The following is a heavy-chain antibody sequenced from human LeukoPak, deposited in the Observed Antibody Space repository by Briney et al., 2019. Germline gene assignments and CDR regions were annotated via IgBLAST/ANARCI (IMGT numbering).Heavy chain of an antibody. V-gene: IGHV3-11*04. CDR2: ISGKGGVI. J-gene: IGHJ4*02. Sequence: LRLSCAASGFTFSDNYMTWVRQAPGKGLEWLSYISGKGGVIQYADSVKGRFTISRDNAKNLLYLQMDRLRVEDTAIYYCARDPRTVRIWGQGTLVTVSS. CDR3: ARDPRTVRI. D-gene: IGHD1-1*01. CDR1: GFTFSDNY.